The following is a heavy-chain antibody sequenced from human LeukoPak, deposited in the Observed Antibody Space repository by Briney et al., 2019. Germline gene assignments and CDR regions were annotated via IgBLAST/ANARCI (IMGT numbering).Heavy chain of an antibody. J-gene: IGHJ4*02. CDR1: GGSISSYY. Sequence: SETLSLTCTVSGGSISSYYWSWIRQPPGKGLEWIGYIYHSGSTNYNPSLKSRVTISVDTSKNQFSLKLSSVTAADTAVYYCATGRARGATDYWGQGTLVTVSS. CDR2: IYHSGST. V-gene: IGHV4-59*08. CDR3: ATGRARGATDY. D-gene: IGHD1-26*01.